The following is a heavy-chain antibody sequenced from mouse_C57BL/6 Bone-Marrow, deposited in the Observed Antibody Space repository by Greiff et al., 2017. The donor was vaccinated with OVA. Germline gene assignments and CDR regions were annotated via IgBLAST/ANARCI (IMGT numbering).Heavy chain of an antibody. D-gene: IGHD2-3*01. CDR3: ARYGLGGYYYYAMDY. CDR1: GYTFTSYW. J-gene: IGHJ4*01. Sequence: VKLMESGAELVKPGASVKLSCKASGYTFTSYWMHWVKQRPGRGLEWIGRIDPNSGGTKYNEKFKSKATLTVDKPSSTAYMQLSSLTSEDSAVYYCARYGLGGYYYYAMDYWGQGTSVTVSS. CDR2: IDPNSGGT. V-gene: IGHV1-72*01.